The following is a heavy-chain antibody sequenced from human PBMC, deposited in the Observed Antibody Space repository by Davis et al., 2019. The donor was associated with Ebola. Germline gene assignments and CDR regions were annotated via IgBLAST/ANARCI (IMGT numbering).Heavy chain of an antibody. CDR2: IQSIPDGGTA. D-gene: IGHD2-15*01. J-gene: IGHJ4*02. CDR3: ATHPTWTQILLTDY. CDR1: GFTFSTTW. Sequence: GESLKISCAASGFTFSTTWMRWVRQAPGKGLEWVGHIQSIPDGGTADYAAPVKGRFTISRDDSKNTLYLHMSSLKTEDTAVYYCATHPTWTQILLTDYWGQGNLVTVSS. V-gene: IGHV3-15*01.